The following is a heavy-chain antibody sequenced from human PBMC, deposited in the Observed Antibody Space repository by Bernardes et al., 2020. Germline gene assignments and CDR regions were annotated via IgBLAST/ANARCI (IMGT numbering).Heavy chain of an antibody. CDR2: IYHGGST. V-gene: IGHV4-4*02. D-gene: IGHD6-19*01. J-gene: IGHJ4*02. CDR1: GGSISSSNW. CDR3: ARRRSGWSVFFDY. Sequence: SETLSLTRAVSGGSISSSNWWSWVRQPPGKGLEWIGEIYHGGSTNYNPSLKSRVTISVDKSKNQFSLKLSSVTAADTAVYYCARRRSGWSVFFDYWGQGTLGTVAS.